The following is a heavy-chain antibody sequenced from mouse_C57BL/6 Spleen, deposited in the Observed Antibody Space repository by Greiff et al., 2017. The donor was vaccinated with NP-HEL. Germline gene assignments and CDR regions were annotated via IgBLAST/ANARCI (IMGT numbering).Heavy chain of an antibody. CDR1: GYAFSSYW. D-gene: IGHD2-5*01. J-gene: IGHJ4*01. Sequence: QVQLKQSGAELVKPGASVKISCKASGYAFSSYWMNWVKQRPGKGLEWIGQIYPGDGDTNYNGKFKGKATLTADKSSSTAYMQLSSLTSEDSAVYFCARAYYSKGGAMDYWGQGTSVTVSS. V-gene: IGHV1-80*01. CDR2: IYPGDGDT. CDR3: ARAYYSKGGAMDY.